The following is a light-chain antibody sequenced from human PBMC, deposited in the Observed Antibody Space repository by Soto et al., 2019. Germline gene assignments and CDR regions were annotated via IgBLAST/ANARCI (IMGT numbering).Light chain of an antibody. CDR1: QSVSSN. CDR3: QQYNNWPPWT. Sequence: EIVMTQSPATLSVSPGERATLSCRASQSVSSNLAWYQQKPDQAPRLLIYGASTRATGIPARFSGSGSGTEFTLTISSLQSEDVAVYYCQQYNNWPPWTFGQGTKVEIK. J-gene: IGKJ1*01. V-gene: IGKV3-15*01. CDR2: GAS.